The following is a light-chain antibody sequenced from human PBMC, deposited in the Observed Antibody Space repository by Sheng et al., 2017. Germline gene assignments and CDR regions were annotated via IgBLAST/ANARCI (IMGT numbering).Light chain of an antibody. V-gene: IGKV3-20*01. J-gene: IGKJ2*03. CDR1: QSVSSSY. Sequence: EIVLTQSPGTLSLSPGERATLSCRASQSVSSSYLAWYQQKPGQAPRLLIYAVSSRATGIPDRFSGSGSGTDFTLTISRLEPEDFAVYYCQQYGNSPRYSFGRGTKVEIK. CDR2: AVS. CDR3: QQYGNSPRYS.